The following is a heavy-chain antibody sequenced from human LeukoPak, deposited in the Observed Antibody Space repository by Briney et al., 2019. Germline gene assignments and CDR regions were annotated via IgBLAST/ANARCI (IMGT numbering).Heavy chain of an antibody. J-gene: IGHJ6*02. CDR1: GFIFRSYV. V-gene: IGHV3-64*02. Sequence: PGGSLRLSCAASGFIFRSYVMHWVRQAPGKGLEYVSATSGNGDTTYYADSVKGRFTISRDNAKNSLYLQMNSLRAEDTALYHCARNNGMDVWGQGTTVIVSS. CDR3: ARNNGMDV. CDR2: TSGNGDTT.